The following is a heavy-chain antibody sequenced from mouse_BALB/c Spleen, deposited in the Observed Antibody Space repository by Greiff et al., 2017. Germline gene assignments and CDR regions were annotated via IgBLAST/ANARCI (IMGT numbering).Heavy chain of an antibody. CDR1: GFSLTSYG. V-gene: IGHV2-2*02. CDR3: ARPITTATGYAMDY. Sequence: VQLQQSGPGLVQPSQSLSITCTVSGFSLTSYGVHWVRQSPGKGLEWLGVIWSGGSTDYNAAFISRLSISKDNSKSQVFFKMNSLQANDTAIYYCARPITTATGYAMDYWGQGTSVTVSS. D-gene: IGHD1-2*01. J-gene: IGHJ4*01. CDR2: IWSGGST.